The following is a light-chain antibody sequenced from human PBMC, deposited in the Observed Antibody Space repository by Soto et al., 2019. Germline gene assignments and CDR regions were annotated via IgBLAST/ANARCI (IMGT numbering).Light chain of an antibody. CDR3: HQYGSSPGP. CDR2: GAS. Sequence: EIVLTQSPGTLSLSPGERATLSCRASQSVSSSYLAWYQQKPGQAPRLLIYGASSRATGIPDRFSGSGSGTDFTLTISRLEPEDFAVYYCHQYGSSPGPFGPGTKVDIK. CDR1: QSVSSSY. J-gene: IGKJ3*01. V-gene: IGKV3-20*01.